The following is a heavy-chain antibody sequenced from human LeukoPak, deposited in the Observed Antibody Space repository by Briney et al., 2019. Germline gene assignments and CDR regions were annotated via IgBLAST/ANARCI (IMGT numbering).Heavy chain of an antibody. CDR3: ARAELWFGELLSIDY. J-gene: IGHJ4*02. Sequence: GGSLRLSCAASGFTFSSYAMHWVRQAPGKGLEGVAVISYDGSNKYYADSVKGRFTISRDNSKNTLYLQMNSLRAEDTAVYYCARAELWFGELLSIDYWGQGTLVTVSS. V-gene: IGHV3-30*04. CDR2: ISYDGSNK. D-gene: IGHD3-10*01. CDR1: GFTFSSYA.